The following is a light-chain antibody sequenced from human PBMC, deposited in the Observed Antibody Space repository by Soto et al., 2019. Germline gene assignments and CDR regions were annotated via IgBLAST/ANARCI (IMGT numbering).Light chain of an antibody. V-gene: IGKV3-20*01. CDR3: QQYGSSRGT. J-gene: IGKJ1*01. CDR1: QSVSSSY. Sequence: EIVFTQSPGTLSLSPGERATLSCRASQSVSSSYLAWYQQKPGQAPRLLIYGASSRATGIPDRFSGSGSGTDFTLTISRLEPEDCAVYYCQQYGSSRGTFGQGTKVDIK. CDR2: GAS.